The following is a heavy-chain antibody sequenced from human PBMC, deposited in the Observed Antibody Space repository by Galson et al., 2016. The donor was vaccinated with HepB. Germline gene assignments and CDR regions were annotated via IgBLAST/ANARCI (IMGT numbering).Heavy chain of an antibody. Sequence: LRLSCAVSGLSINSNYMTWVRQAPGKGLEWVSFLYSSGNSYYADSVKGRFTFSRDNSKNTLYLQMTSLTVDDTAVYYCARQDFAGVYFDYWGQGTLVTVSS. D-gene: IGHD7-27*01. CDR2: LYSSGNS. CDR1: GLSINSNY. CDR3: ARQDFAGVYFDY. J-gene: IGHJ4*02. V-gene: IGHV3-66*04.